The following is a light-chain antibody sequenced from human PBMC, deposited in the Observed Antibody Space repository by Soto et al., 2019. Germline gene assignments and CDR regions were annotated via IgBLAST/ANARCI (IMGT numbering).Light chain of an antibody. CDR3: QQYGSSPPIT. V-gene: IGKV3-20*01. CDR2: GAS. J-gene: IGKJ5*01. Sequence: SLVTQSPSALAFSPGEKATPSCRAVQSVSSSYLAWYQQKPGQAPRLLIYGASSRTTGIPDRFSGSGSGTDFTLTISRLEPEDFAVYYCQQYGSSPPITFGQGTRLEIK. CDR1: QSVSSSY.